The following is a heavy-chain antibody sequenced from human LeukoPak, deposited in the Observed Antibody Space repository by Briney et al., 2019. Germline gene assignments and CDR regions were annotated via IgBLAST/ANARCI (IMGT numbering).Heavy chain of an antibody. CDR1: GYSFTSYW. J-gene: IGHJ6*04. CDR2: IDPSDSYT. V-gene: IGHV5-10-1*01. D-gene: IGHD5-18*01. Sequence: GESLKISCKGSGYSFTSYWISWVRQMPGKGLEWMGRIDPSDSYTNYSPSFQGHVTISADKSISTAYLQWSSLEASDTAMYYCARAWIQLWSNMDVWGKGTTVTVSS. CDR3: ARAWIQLWSNMDV.